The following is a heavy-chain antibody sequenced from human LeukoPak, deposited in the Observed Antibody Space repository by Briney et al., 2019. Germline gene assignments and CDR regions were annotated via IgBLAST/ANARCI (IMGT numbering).Heavy chain of an antibody. CDR3: ARDGTLTAGPFDP. Sequence: GGSLRLSCAAPGITFSSFGMHWLRQAPGKGREWVAFIWYDGSNKYYADSVKGRFTIYRDKYKNTLYLLMDSLMAEDPAVYYCARDGTLTAGPFDPWGRGTLVTVSS. CDR1: GITFSSFG. V-gene: IGHV3-33*01. D-gene: IGHD1-1*01. CDR2: IWYDGSNK. J-gene: IGHJ5*02.